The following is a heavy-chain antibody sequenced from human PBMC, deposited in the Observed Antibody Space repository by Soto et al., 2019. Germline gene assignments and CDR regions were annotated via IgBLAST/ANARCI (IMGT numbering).Heavy chain of an antibody. CDR3: ATMIRGLIHWLDP. Sequence: QVQLVQSGAEVKRPGASVKVSCKASGDTFSNFDFNWVRQATGQGPEWMGWMYPNNGQTAYARTFQGRVTMTWNSSTSTAYLELSSLPSEDTAVYYCATMIRGLIHWLDPWGQGNLVTVSS. D-gene: IGHD3-16*01. J-gene: IGHJ5*02. CDR2: MYPNNGQT. V-gene: IGHV1-8*01. CDR1: GDTFSNFD.